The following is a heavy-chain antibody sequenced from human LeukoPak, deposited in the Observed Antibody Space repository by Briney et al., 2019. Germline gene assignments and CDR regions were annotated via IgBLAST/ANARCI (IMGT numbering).Heavy chain of an antibody. CDR3: ARDQNYYDSSGYPERWFDP. CDR1: GYTFTSYG. D-gene: IGHD3-22*01. J-gene: IGHJ5*02. CDR2: ISAYNGNT. V-gene: IGHV1-18*01. Sequence: ASVKVSCKASGYTFTSYGISWVRQAPGQGLEWMGWISAYNGNTNYAQKLQGRVTMTTDTSTSTAYMELRSLRSDDTAVYYCARDQNYYDSSGYPERWFDPWGQGTLVTVSS.